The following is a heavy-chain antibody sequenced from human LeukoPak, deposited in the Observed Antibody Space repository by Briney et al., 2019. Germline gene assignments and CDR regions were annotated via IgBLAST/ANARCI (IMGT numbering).Heavy chain of an antibody. CDR1: GASISSSDSY. CDR2: IYRRGST. V-gene: IGHV4-39*01. Sequence: PSETLSLTCTVSGASISSSDSYWSWIRQPPGKGLEWIGSIYRRGSTSYNPSLKSRVTVSEDMSKNRFSLRLSSVTAADTAVYYCARHVQDLGIKVWGQGTTVTVSS. CDR3: ARHVQDLGIKV. J-gene: IGHJ6*02.